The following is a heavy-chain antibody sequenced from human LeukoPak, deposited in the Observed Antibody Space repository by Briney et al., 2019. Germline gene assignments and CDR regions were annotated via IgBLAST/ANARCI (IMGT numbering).Heavy chain of an antibody. V-gene: IGHV3-23*01. D-gene: IGHD3-22*01. Sequence: GGSLRLSCAASGFTFSDHYMGWVRQAPGKGLEWVSAISGSGGSTYYADSVKGRFTISRDNSKNTLYLQMNSLRAEDTAVYYCAKDLGGTMIVVVITPSFDYWGQGTLVTVSS. CDR1: GFTFSDHY. J-gene: IGHJ4*02. CDR3: AKDLGGTMIVVVITPSFDY. CDR2: ISGSGGST.